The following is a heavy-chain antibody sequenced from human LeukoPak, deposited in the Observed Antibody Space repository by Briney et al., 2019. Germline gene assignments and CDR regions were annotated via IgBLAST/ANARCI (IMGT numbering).Heavy chain of an antibody. J-gene: IGHJ1*01. Sequence: SVKVSCKASGGTFSGYAISWVRQAPGQGLEWMGGIIPIFGTANYAQKFQGRVTITTDESTSTAYMELSSLRSEDTAVYYCARGSYDSSGYFHFQHWGQGTLVTVSS. CDR2: IIPIFGTA. CDR1: GGTFSGYA. CDR3: ARGSYDSSGYFHFQH. V-gene: IGHV1-69*05. D-gene: IGHD3-22*01.